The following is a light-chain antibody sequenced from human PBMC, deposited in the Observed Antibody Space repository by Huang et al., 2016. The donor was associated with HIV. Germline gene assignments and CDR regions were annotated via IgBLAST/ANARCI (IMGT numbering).Light chain of an antibody. CDR3: QQRSNWRIT. Sequence: EIVLTQSPATLSLSPGERATLSCRASQRVSSYLAWYQQKPGQAPRLLIDDASSRATGIPARFSGSGSGTDFTLTISSLEPEDFAVYYCQQRSNWRITFGGGTKVEIK. CDR2: DAS. CDR1: QRVSSY. V-gene: IGKV3-11*01. J-gene: IGKJ4*01.